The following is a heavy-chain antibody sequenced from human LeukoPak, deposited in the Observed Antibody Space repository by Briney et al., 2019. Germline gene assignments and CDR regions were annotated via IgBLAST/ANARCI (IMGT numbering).Heavy chain of an antibody. CDR2: ISGSGGSK. CDR1: GFSFSSYA. V-gene: IGHV3-23*01. J-gene: IGHJ4*02. D-gene: IGHD2-21*02. CDR3: AKIGPPLVVVTATSDY. Sequence: VGSLRLSSAASGFSFSSYAMSCVRQAPGKGLEWVSAISGSGGSKYYPDSMKSRSTISRDTSKNTLYMQMNSTRAEDTAVYSWAKIGPPLVVVTATSDYWGQGTLVTVSS.